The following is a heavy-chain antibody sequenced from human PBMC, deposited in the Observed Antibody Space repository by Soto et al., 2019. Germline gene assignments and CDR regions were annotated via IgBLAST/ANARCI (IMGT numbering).Heavy chain of an antibody. CDR1: GDSVSSNSAA. Sequence: SLTCAISGDSVSSNSAAWNWIRQSPSRGLEWLGRTYYRSKWYNDYAVSVKSRITINPDTSKNQFSLQLNSVTPEDTAVYYCARADPRRITMVRGVIIVYWFDPWGQGTLVTVSS. CDR3: ARADPRRITMVRGVIIVYWFDP. D-gene: IGHD3-10*01. J-gene: IGHJ5*02. CDR2: TYYRSKWYN. V-gene: IGHV6-1*01.